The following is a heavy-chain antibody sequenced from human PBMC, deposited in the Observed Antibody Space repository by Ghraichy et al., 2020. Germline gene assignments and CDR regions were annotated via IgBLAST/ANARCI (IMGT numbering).Heavy chain of an antibody. CDR2: ITSNGFGT. Sequence: GGSLRLSCAASGFTFSNYAMHWVRQAPGKGLEFVASITSNGFGTYYAVSVKDRFTISRDNSKHALHLQMTNVRPEDMGVYYCARTLGTYGDYPDYWGQGTLVSVSS. CDR3: ARTLGTYGDYPDY. CDR1: GFTFSNYA. J-gene: IGHJ4*02. V-gene: IGHV3-64*02. D-gene: IGHD4-17*01.